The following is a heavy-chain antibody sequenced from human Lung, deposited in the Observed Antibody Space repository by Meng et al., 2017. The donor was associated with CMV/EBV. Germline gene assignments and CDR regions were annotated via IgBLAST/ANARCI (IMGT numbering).Heavy chain of an antibody. D-gene: IGHD1-1*01. Sequence: GGSLRLXCAGSGFTISNAKISWVRQAPGKGLEWVARIKPTTEYETIDYAAPVEGRFTISRDDSRNTVYLQMNSLKSEDTAVYFCTTVNWNYYDYWGQGTVVTVSS. V-gene: IGHV3-15*01. CDR3: TTVNWNYYDY. CDR2: IKPTTEYETI. CDR1: GFTISNAK. J-gene: IGHJ4*02.